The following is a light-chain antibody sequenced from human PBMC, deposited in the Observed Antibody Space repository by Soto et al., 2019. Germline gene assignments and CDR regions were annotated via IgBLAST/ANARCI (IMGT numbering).Light chain of an antibody. CDR3: SSYSSISTRV. CDR1: SNNIGGYKY. V-gene: IGLV2-14*01. CDR2: EVS. Sequence: QSALTQPASVSGSLGQSITISCTGASNNIGGYKYVSWYQQHPGKAPKLIIYEVSNRPSGISNRFSGSKSGNTASLSISGLQAEDEAHYYCSSYSSISTRVFGTGTKVIV. J-gene: IGLJ1*01.